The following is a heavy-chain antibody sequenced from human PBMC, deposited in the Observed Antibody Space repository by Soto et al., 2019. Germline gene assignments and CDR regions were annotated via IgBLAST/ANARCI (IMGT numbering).Heavy chain of an antibody. V-gene: IGHV1-46*01. Sequence: VQLVQSGAEVKKPGASVKISCRTSGYTFTNYYIHWVRQAPGQGLEWMGVINTAGGDTTYSQKFQGRVTMSRDTSTSTVDMELSGLTSDDTAVYHCARDFHYYSGTTGISNDLDTWGQGTVITVS. CDR3: ARDFHYYSGTTGISNDLDT. CDR1: GYTFTNYY. J-gene: IGHJ5*02. CDR2: INTAGGDT. D-gene: IGHD3-10*01.